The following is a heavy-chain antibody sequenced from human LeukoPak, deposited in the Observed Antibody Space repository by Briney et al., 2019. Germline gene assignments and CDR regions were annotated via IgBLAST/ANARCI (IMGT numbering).Heavy chain of an antibody. J-gene: IGHJ3*02. V-gene: IGHV4-4*07. D-gene: IGHD3-22*01. CDR1: GGSMSDNC. Sequence: SETLSPTCSVSGGSMSDNCWSWIRQSAGRGLEWIGRVFTIGTTKYNPALESRVTMSADTSKNQFSLKLTSVTAADTAVYYCARDDKGYYDSRWTAFDIWGQGTMVTVFS. CDR3: ARDDKGYYDSRWTAFDI. CDR2: VFTIGTT.